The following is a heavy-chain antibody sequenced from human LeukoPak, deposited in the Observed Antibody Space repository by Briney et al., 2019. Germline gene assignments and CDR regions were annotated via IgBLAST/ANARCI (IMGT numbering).Heavy chain of an antibody. D-gene: IGHD3-3*01. Sequence: EGSLRLSCAASGFTFSSYWMHWVRQAPGKGLVWVSRINSDGSSTSYADSVKGRFTISRDNAKNTLYLQMNSLRAEDTAVYYCARDFSYDFWSGYAYYYYGMDVWGQGTTVTVSS. CDR2: INSDGSST. CDR1: GFTFSSYW. CDR3: ARDFSYDFWSGYAYYYYGMDV. V-gene: IGHV3-74*01. J-gene: IGHJ6*02.